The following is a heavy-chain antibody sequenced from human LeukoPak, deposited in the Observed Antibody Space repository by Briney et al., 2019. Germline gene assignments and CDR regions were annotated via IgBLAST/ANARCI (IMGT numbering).Heavy chain of an antibody. CDR1: GGSINSGDYS. Sequence: SETLSLTCAVSGGSINSGDYSWSWIRQPPGKGLEWIGHIYRSGSTYYNPSLQSRVTISVDRSRNQFSLDLSSVTAADTAVYYCARHAGVRGVIIGDWFDPWGQGTLVTVSS. CDR2: IYRSGST. J-gene: IGHJ5*02. V-gene: IGHV4-30-2*01. D-gene: IGHD3-10*01. CDR3: ARHAGVRGVIIGDWFDP.